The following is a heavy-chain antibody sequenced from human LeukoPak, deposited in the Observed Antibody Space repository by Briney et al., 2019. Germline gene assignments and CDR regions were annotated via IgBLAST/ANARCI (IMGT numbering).Heavy chain of an antibody. CDR3: ARAALYYDFWSGYYTDYYYYGMDV. D-gene: IGHD3-3*01. Sequence: GRSLRLSCAASGFTFSSYAMHWARQAPGKGLEWVAVISYDGSNKYYADSVKGRFTISRDNSKNTLYLQMNSLRAEDTAVYYCARAALYYDFWSGYYTDYYYYGMDVWGQGTTVTVSS. CDR2: ISYDGSNK. V-gene: IGHV3-30-3*01. J-gene: IGHJ6*02. CDR1: GFTFSSYA.